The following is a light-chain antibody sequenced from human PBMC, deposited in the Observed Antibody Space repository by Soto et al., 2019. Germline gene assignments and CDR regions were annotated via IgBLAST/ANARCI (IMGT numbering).Light chain of an antibody. CDR2: GAS. Sequence: EIVLTQSPGTLSSSPGERATLSCRASQSVSSSHLAWYQQKPGQAPRLLIYGASSRATGIPDRFSGSGSGTDFTLTISRLEPEDFATYYCQQRVDWPLTFGGGTKVQI. V-gene: IGKV3D-20*02. CDR1: QSVSSSH. J-gene: IGKJ4*01. CDR3: QQRVDWPLT.